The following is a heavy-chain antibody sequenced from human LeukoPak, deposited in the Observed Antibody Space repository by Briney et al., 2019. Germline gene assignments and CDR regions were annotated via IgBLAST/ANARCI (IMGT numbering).Heavy chain of an antibody. V-gene: IGHV4-61*02. CDR3: ARGLGGVVITYYYYYMDV. CDR2: IYTSGST. Sequence: SQTLSLTCTVSGGSISSGSYYWSWIRQPAGKGLEWIGRIYTSGSTNYNPSLKSRVTISVGTSKNQFSLKLSSVTAADTAVYYCARGLGGVVITYYYYYMDVWGKGTTVTVSS. CDR1: GGSISSGSYY. D-gene: IGHD3-3*01. J-gene: IGHJ6*03.